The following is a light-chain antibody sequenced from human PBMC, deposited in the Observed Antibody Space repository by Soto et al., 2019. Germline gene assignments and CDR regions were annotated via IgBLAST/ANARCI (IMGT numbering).Light chain of an antibody. CDR2: DVT. CDR3: SSYVSGNTVV. J-gene: IGLJ3*02. CDR1: TSDVGGYNY. V-gene: IGLV2-11*01. Sequence: QSALTQPRSVSGSPGQSVTISCTGTTSDVGGYNYVSWYQHHPGKAPKLMIYDVTNRPSGVSYRFSGSKSGNTASLTISGLQAEDEADYYCSSYVSGNTVVFGGGTKLTVL.